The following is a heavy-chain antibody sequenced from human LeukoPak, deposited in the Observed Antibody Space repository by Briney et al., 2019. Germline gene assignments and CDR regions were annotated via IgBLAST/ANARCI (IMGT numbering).Heavy chain of an antibody. J-gene: IGHJ4*02. D-gene: IGHD3-22*01. CDR3: ARGEYGSGYYYFDY. Sequence: GGSLRLSCAASGFTFSSHWMSWVRQAPGKGLEWVANIKQDGSEKYYVDSVKGRFTISRDNAENSLYLQMNSLRAEDAAVYYCARGEYGSGYYYFDYWGQGTLVTVSS. V-gene: IGHV3-7*01. CDR1: GFTFSSHW. CDR2: IKQDGSEK.